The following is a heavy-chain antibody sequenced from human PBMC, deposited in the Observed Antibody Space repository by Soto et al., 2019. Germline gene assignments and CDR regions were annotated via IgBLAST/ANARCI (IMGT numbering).Heavy chain of an antibody. CDR2: MYTSGST. V-gene: IGHV4-4*07. D-gene: IGHD1-20*01. CDR1: GGSMRGYY. J-gene: IGHJ5*02. Sequence: SETLSLTCTVSGGSMRGYYWSWTRQPAGKGLEWIGRMYTSGSTHYNPSLKSRVTMSGDTSKNQFSLRLSPVTAADTAVYYCARGNWNDDWFDPWGQGTLVTVSS. CDR3: ARGNWNDDWFDP.